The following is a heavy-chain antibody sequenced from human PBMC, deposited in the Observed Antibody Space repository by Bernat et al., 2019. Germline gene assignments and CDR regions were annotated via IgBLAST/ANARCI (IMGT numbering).Heavy chain of an antibody. V-gene: IGHV3-33*01. CDR1: GFTFSSYG. CDR3: EREGRGGDCGEGGAFDI. Sequence: QVQLVESGGGVVQPGRSLRLSCAASGFTFSSYGMHWVRQAPGKGLEWVAVIWYDGSNRYYADSVKGRFTISRDNSKTTLYLQMNSLRAEDTAVYYCEREGRGGDCGEGGAFDIWGQGTMVTVSS. CDR2: IWYDGSNR. D-gene: IGHD4-17*01. J-gene: IGHJ3*02.